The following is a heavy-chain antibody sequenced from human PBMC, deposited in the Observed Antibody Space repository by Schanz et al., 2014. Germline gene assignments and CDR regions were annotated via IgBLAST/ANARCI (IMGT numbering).Heavy chain of an antibody. D-gene: IGHD3-10*01. V-gene: IGHV3-23*04. CDR3: AKGRFGELSAFDI. Sequence: VQLVDSGGGLVKPGGSLRLSCTASGFTFSSYAMSWVRQAPGKGLEWVSAISGSGGSTYYADSVKGRFTISRDNSKNTLYLQMNSLRAEDTAVYYCAKGRFGELSAFDIWGQGTMVNVSS. J-gene: IGHJ3*02. CDR1: GFTFSSYA. CDR2: ISGSGGST.